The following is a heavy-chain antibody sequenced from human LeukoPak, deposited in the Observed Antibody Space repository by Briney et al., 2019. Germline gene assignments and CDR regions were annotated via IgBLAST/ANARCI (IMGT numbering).Heavy chain of an antibody. CDR1: GFTFRRDS. V-gene: IGHV3-48*04. Sequence: GGSQRLSCAASGFTFRRDSMNWVRQAPGKGLEWISYISHDSAIIYYADSVRGRFTMSRDNAKNSLYLQMHSLRAEDTAVYYCVRDNPRCCGVVPANIDDYWGQGTLVTVSS. J-gene: IGHJ4*02. CDR3: VRDNPRCCGVVPANIDDY. CDR2: ISHDSAII. D-gene: IGHD2-15*01.